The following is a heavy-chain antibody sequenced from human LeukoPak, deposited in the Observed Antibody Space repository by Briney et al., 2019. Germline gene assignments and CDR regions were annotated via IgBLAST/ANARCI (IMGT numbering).Heavy chain of an antibody. J-gene: IGHJ4*02. V-gene: IGHV3-20*04. CDR3: ARGEWDLRD. CDR2: INWNGGST. CDR1: GFMFADHD. Sequence: GESLRLSCAASGFMFADHDMTWVRQVPGKGLEWVSGINWNGGSTGYVDSVKGRFTISRDNAKDVLFLQMNNLRAEDTAFYYCARGEWDLRDWGQGTLVIVSS. D-gene: IGHD1-26*01.